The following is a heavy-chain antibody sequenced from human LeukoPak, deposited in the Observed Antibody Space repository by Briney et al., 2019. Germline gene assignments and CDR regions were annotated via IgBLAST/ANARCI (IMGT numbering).Heavy chain of an antibody. CDR1: GGSISGDHFS. CDR2: TYPSGSS. V-gene: IGHV4-30-2*01. CDR3: ARDHDSSGP. Sequence: SETLSLTCAVSGGSISGDHFSWSWVRQPPGKGLEWIGYTYPSGSSYYRPSLRSRATISIDTSKNQFSLHLTSVTAADTAVYYCARDHDSSGPWGQGTLVTVSS. D-gene: IGHD3-22*01. J-gene: IGHJ5*02.